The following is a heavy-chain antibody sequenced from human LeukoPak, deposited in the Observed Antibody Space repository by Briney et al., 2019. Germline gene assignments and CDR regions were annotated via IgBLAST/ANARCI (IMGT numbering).Heavy chain of an antibody. CDR3: ARDFESQWELLGWYFDY. D-gene: IGHD1-26*01. CDR1: GFTFSSYG. Sequence: PGGSLRLSCAASGFTFSSYGMHWVRQAPGKGLEWVAVIWYDGSNKYYADSVKGRFTISRDNSKNTLYLQMNSLRAEDTAVYYCARDFESQWELLGWYFDYWGQGTLVTVSS. J-gene: IGHJ4*02. CDR2: IWYDGSNK. V-gene: IGHV3-33*01.